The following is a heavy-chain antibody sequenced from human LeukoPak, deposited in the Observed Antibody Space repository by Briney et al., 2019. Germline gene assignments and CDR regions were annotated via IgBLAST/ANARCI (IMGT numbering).Heavy chain of an antibody. CDR1: GGTFSSYA. D-gene: IGHD1-1*01. CDR3: ARVLERVQLERRSYSYYYYHMDV. Sequence: ASVKVSCKASGGTFSSYAIRWVRQAPGQGLEWMGGIIPMFGTANYAQKFQGRVTITTDESTSTAYVELSSLRSDDTAVYYCARVLERVQLERRSYSYYYYHMDVWGKGTTVTVS. V-gene: IGHV1-69*05. J-gene: IGHJ6*03. CDR2: IIPMFGTA.